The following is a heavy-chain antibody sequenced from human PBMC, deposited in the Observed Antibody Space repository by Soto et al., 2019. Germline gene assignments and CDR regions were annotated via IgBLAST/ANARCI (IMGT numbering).Heavy chain of an antibody. CDR1: GFTFSSYA. D-gene: IGHD3-9*01. Sequence: GGSLRLSCAASGFTFSSYAMSWVRPAPGKGVERALGISRSGDRTYYADSVKGRFTISRDNSKNTLYLQMNSLRAEDTAVYYCAKSPVLRYVDWLFQEGGHLDCWGQGTLVTVSS. J-gene: IGHJ4*02. V-gene: IGHV3-23*01. CDR3: AKSPVLRYVDWLFQEGGHLDC. CDR2: ISRSGDRT.